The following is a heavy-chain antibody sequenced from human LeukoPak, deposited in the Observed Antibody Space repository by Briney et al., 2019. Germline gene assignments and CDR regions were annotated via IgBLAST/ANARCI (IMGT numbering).Heavy chain of an antibody. CDR1: GYTFTSYG. CDR2: ISAYNGNT. V-gene: IGHV1-18*01. Sequence: ASVKVSCKASGYTFTSYGISWVRQAPGQGLEWMGWISAYNGNTNYAQKLQGRVTMTTDTSTSTAYMELRSLRSDDTAVYYCARDSEWELPVSDAFDIWGQGTMVTVSS. D-gene: IGHD1-26*01. J-gene: IGHJ3*02. CDR3: ARDSEWELPVSDAFDI.